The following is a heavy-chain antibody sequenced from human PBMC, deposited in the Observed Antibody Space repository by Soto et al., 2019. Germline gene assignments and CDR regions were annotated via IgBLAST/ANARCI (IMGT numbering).Heavy chain of an antibody. CDR2: IYYSGST. J-gene: IGHJ6*02. V-gene: IGHV4-31*03. D-gene: IGHD3-10*01. Sequence: QVQLQESGPGLVKPSQTLSLTCTVSGGSISSGGYYWSWIRQHPGKGLEWIGYIYYSGSTYYNPSLKSRVTISVDTSKNQFSLKLSSVTAADTAVYYCARGPRQLIWFGESPGYYYYGMDVWGQGTTVTVSS. CDR1: GGSISSGGYY. CDR3: ARGPRQLIWFGESPGYYYYGMDV.